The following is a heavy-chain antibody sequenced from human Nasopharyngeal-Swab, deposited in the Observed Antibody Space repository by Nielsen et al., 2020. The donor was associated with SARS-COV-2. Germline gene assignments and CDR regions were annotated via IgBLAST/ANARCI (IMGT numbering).Heavy chain of an antibody. CDR1: GFTFSSYS. V-gene: IGHV3-74*01. CDR2: IDSDGSST. CDR3: ARATNLGGSLWVPDY. D-gene: IGHD5-12*01. Sequence: LSLSCAASGFTFSSYSMHWVRQAPGKGLAWVSRIDSDGSSTIYADSVKGRFTISRDNAKNTLYLQMNSLRAEDTAVYYCARATNLGGSLWVPDYWGQGTLVTVSS. J-gene: IGHJ4*02.